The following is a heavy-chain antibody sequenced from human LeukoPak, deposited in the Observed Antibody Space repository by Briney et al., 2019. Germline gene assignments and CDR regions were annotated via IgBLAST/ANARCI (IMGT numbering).Heavy chain of an antibody. CDR2: IYYSGST. D-gene: IGHD5-18*01. CDR1: GGSISSYY. CDR3: AREGYSYGSDY. Sequence: PSETLSLTCTVSGGSISSYYWSWIRQPPGKGLEWIGYIYYSGSTNYNPSLKSRVTISVDTPKNQFSLKLSSVTAADTAVYYCAREGYSYGSDYWGQGTLVTVSS. V-gene: IGHV4-59*01. J-gene: IGHJ4*02.